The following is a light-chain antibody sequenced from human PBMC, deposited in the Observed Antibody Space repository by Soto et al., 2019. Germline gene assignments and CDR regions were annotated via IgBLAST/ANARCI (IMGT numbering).Light chain of an antibody. CDR2: EVS. CDR3: SSYAGSNNLV. V-gene: IGLV2-8*01. Sequence: QSALTQPPSAPGSPGQSVTISCTGTSIDVGAYNYVSWYQQHPGKAPKLVIYEVSKRPSGVPDRFSGSKSGNTASLTVSGLQTEDEADYYCSSYAGSNNLVFGGGTKLTVL. J-gene: IGLJ3*02. CDR1: SIDVGAYNY.